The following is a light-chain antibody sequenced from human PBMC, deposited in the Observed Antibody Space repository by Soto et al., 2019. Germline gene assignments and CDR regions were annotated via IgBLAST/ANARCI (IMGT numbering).Light chain of an antibody. CDR3: QQYNDYSWT. CDR1: QSIGIW. CDR2: KAS. V-gene: IGKV1-5*03. Sequence: IQMTQSPSTLSASVGDRVAITCRASQSIGIWLAWYQQKPGKAPSFLIYKASSLESGVPSRFSGSGYGTEFTLTISRLQPDDFATYYCQQYNDYSWTFGQGTKVEIK. J-gene: IGKJ1*01.